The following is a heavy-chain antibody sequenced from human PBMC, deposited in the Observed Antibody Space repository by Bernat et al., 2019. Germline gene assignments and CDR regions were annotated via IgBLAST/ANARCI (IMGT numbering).Heavy chain of an antibody. V-gene: IGHV3-23*04. CDR2: ISGSGGNT. D-gene: IGHD3-10*01. J-gene: IGHJ4*02. CDR3: AKDRPERARGYGSGSLPVV. CDR1: GFTFSSYA. Sequence: EVQLVESGGGLVQPGGSLRLSCAASGFTFSSYAMCWVRQAPGKGLEWVSAISGSGGNTYYADSVKGRFTISRDNSKNTLYLQMNSLRVEDTAVYYCAKDRPERARGYGSGSLPVVWGQGTLVTVSS.